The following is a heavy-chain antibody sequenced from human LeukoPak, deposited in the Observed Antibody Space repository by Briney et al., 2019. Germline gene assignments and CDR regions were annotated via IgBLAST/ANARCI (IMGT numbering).Heavy chain of an antibody. CDR1: GFTFISYA. CDR3: AKGAMVRGVLDY. D-gene: IGHD3-10*01. Sequence: GGSLRLSCAASGFTFISYAMSWVRQAPVKGLEWVSIISGSGGSTYYADSVKGRFTISRDNSKNTLYLQINSLRAEDTAVYYCAKGAMVRGVLDYWGQGTLVTVSS. J-gene: IGHJ4*02. V-gene: IGHV3-23*01. CDR2: ISGSGGST.